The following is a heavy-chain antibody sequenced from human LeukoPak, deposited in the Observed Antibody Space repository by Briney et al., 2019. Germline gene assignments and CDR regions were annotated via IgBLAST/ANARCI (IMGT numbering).Heavy chain of an antibody. CDR2: ISSSSSYI. CDR1: GFTFSSYS. J-gene: IGHJ4*02. V-gene: IGHV3-21*01. Sequence: AGGSLRLSCAASGFTFSSYSMNWVRQAPGKGLEWVSSISSSSSYIYYADSVKGRFTISRDDAKNSLYLQMNSLRAEDTAVYYCARKLAGSYGHWGQGTLVTVSS. D-gene: IGHD5-18*01. CDR3: ARKLAGSYGH.